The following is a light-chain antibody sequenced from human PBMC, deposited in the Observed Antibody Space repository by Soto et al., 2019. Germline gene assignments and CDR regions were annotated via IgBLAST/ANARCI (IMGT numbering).Light chain of an antibody. J-gene: IGKJ4*01. CDR1: QSVNSNY. V-gene: IGKV3-20*01. CDR2: VAS. Sequence: EIVLTQSPGTLSLSPGERATLSCRASQSVNSNYLVWYQQKPGQPPRLLIYVASSRATGIPDRFSGSGSGTDFTLTISSLEPEDFAVYYCQQYGSSPLTFAGGTKVEIK. CDR3: QQYGSSPLT.